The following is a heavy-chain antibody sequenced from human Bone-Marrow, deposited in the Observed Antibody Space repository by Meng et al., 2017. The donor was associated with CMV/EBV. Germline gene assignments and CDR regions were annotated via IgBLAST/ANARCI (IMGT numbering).Heavy chain of an antibody. Sequence: GGSLRLSCAASGFTFSGSAMHWVRQASGKGLEWVGRIRSKANSYATAYAASVKGRFTISRDDSKNTAYLQMNSLKTEDTAVYYCTADMVRGVIGYGAFDIWGQGTMVTVSS. CDR3: TADMVRGVIGYGAFDI. CDR1: GFTFSGSA. CDR2: IRSKANSYAT. J-gene: IGHJ3*02. V-gene: IGHV3-73*01. D-gene: IGHD3-10*01.